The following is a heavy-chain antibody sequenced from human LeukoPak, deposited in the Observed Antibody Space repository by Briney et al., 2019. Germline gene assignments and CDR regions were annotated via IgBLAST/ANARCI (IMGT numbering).Heavy chain of an antibody. CDR2: INHSGST. CDR3: ARDSPYSSDY. J-gene: IGHJ4*02. CDR1: GGSFSGYY. D-gene: IGHD6-13*01. Sequence: SETLSLTCAVYGGSFSGYYWSWIRQPPGKGLEWIGEINHSGSTNYNPSLKSRVTISVDTSKNQFSLKLSSVTAADTAVYYCARDSPYSSDYWGQGTLVTVSS. V-gene: IGHV4-34*01.